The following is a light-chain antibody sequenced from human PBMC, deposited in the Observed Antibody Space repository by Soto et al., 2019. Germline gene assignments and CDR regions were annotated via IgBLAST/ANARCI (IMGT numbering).Light chain of an antibody. CDR1: QSVGGD. V-gene: IGKV3-15*01. J-gene: IGKJ1*01. CDR2: GAS. CDR3: HHYFKWPWT. Sequence: EIVMTHSPATLSVSPGERATLSCRASQSVGGDVAWYQQKPGQPPRLLTFGASARATGIPARFSGSGSGTEFTLTISSLQSEDLAVYYCHHYFKWPWTFGQGTKVDIK.